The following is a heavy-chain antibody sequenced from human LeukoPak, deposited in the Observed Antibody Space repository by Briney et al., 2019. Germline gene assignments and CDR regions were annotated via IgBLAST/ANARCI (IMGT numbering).Heavy chain of an antibody. J-gene: IGHJ1*01. CDR3: ARGGYYDSSGYGPRYFQH. CDR1: GFTFSSYS. CDR2: ISSSSSCI. D-gene: IGHD3-22*01. Sequence: PGGSLRLSCAASGFTFSSYSMNWVRQAPGKGLEWVSSISSSSSCIYYADSVKGRFTISRDNAKNSLYLQMNSLRAEDTAVYYCARGGYYDSSGYGPRYFQHWGQGTLVTVSS. V-gene: IGHV3-21*01.